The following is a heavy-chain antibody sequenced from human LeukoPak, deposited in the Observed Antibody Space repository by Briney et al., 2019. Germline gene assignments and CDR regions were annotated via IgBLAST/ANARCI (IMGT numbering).Heavy chain of an antibody. CDR1: GYTFTGYY. V-gene: IGHV1-2*02. CDR3: ARAGIAAAGGYNWFDP. CDR2: INPNSGGT. Sequence: ASVKVSCKASGYTFTGYYMRWVRQAPGQGLEWMGWINPNSGGTNYAQKFQGRVTMARDTSISTAYMELSRLRSDDTAVYYCARAGIAAAGGYNWFDPWGQGTLVTVSS. J-gene: IGHJ5*02. D-gene: IGHD6-13*01.